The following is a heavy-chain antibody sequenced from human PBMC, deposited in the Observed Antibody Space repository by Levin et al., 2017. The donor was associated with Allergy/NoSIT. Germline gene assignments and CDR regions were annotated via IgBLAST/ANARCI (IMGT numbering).Heavy chain of an antibody. V-gene: IGHV4-30-4*01. D-gene: IGHD3-22*01. CDR1: GGSISSGDYY. CDR2: IYYSGST. CDR3: ARVFPSSGYFRGSGYFRDAFDI. J-gene: IGHJ3*02. Sequence: SETLSLTCTVSGGSISSGDYYWSWIRQPPGKGLEWIGYIYYSGSTYYNPSLKSRVTISVDTSKNQFSLKLSSVTAADTAVYYCARVFPSSGYFRGSGYFRDAFDIWGQGTMVTVSS.